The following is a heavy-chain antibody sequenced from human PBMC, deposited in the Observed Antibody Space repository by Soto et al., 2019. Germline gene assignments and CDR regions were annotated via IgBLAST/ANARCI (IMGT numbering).Heavy chain of an antibody. CDR2: ISGSGSTI. CDR3: AKVFYYYDSSGYYYFDY. V-gene: IGHV3-23*01. D-gene: IGHD3-22*01. J-gene: IGHJ4*02. CDR1: GVTFCSYA. Sequence: GGSMRISRAASGVTFCSYAVSWVRKAPGKGPEWISSISGSGSTIYYADSVKGRFTISRDNSKNTLYLQMSSLRAEDTAVYYCAKVFYYYDSSGYYYFDYWGQGT.